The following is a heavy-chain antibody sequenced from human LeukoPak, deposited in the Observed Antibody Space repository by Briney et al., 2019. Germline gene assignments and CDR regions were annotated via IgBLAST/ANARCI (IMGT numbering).Heavy chain of an antibody. V-gene: IGHV4-34*01. CDR1: GGSFSGYY. Sequence: PSETLSLTCAVYGGSFSGYYWSWIRQPPGKGLEWIGEINHSGSTNYSPSLKSRVTISVDTSKNQFSLKLSSVTAADTAVYYCARGPYRGNWFDPWGQGTLVTVSS. CDR3: ARGPYRGNWFDP. CDR2: INHSGST. J-gene: IGHJ5*02. D-gene: IGHD2-2*02.